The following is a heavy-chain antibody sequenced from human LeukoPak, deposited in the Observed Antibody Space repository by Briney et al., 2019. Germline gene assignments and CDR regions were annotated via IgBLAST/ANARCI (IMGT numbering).Heavy chain of an antibody. CDR1: GGSISSTNW. J-gene: IGHJ5*02. CDR3: ARSPLTGNYGDWFDP. Sequence: PSETLSLTCAVSGGSISSTNWWSWVRQTPGKGLEWIGEIYHGGSTKYNPSLKSRATISVDKSKNQFSLNLSSVTAADTAVYYCARSPLTGNYGDWFDPWGQGTLVIVSS. V-gene: IGHV4-4*02. CDR2: IYHGGST. D-gene: IGHD3-9*01.